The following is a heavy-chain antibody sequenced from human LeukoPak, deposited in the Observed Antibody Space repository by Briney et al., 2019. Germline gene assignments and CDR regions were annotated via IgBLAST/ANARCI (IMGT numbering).Heavy chain of an antibody. CDR3: ARDGHSSGSYGY. D-gene: IGHD3-10*01. V-gene: IGHV3-30-3*01. CDR2: IPYDGSNK. Sequence: PGGSLRLSCAASGFTFSSYAMHWVRQAPGRGLEWVAVIPYDGSNKYYADSVKGRFTISRDNSKNTLYLQMNSLRAEDTAVYYCARDGHSSGSYGYWGQGTLVTVSS. CDR1: GFTFSSYA. J-gene: IGHJ4*02.